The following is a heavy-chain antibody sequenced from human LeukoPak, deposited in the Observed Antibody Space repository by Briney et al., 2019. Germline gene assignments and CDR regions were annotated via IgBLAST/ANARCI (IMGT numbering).Heavy chain of an antibody. Sequence: PSETLSLTCAVSGGSISSSNWWSWVRQPPGKGLEWIGEIYHSGSTNYNPSLKSRVTISVDKSKNQFSLKLSSVTAADTAVYYCARVVLDSSGYYVWFDPWGQGTLVTVSS. J-gene: IGHJ5*02. CDR3: ARVVLDSSGYYVWFDP. D-gene: IGHD3-22*01. CDR1: GGSISSSNW. V-gene: IGHV4-4*02. CDR2: IYHSGST.